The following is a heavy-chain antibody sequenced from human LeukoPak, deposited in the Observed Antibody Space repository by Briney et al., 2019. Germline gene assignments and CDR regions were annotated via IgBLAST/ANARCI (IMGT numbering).Heavy chain of an antibody. Sequence: PSETLSLTCTVSGGSISSNYYYWGWIRQPPGKGLEWIGSMYYSGSTYYNPSLKSRVTISVDTSKNQFSLKLNSGTAADTAVYYCVRHCLKYYDYDFPDPWGQGTLVTVSS. CDR1: GGSISSNYYY. CDR3: VRHCLKYYDYDFPDP. V-gene: IGHV4-39*01. D-gene: IGHD3-3*01. CDR2: MYYSGST. J-gene: IGHJ5*02.